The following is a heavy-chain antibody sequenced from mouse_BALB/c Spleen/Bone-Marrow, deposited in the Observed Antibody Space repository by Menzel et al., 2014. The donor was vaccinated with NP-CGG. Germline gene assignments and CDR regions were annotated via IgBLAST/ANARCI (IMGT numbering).Heavy chain of an antibody. J-gene: IGHJ3*01. CDR3: AREGDYDGFAY. CDR1: GYTFTSYY. V-gene: IGHV1S56*01. CDR2: IYPGNVNT. Sequence: QVQLKQSGPELVEPGASVRISCKDSGYTFTSYYIHWVKQRPGQGLEWIGWIYPGNVNTKYNQKFKDKATLTADKSSSTAYMQLSSLTSEDSAVYYCAREGDYDGFAYWGQGTLVTVSA. D-gene: IGHD2-4*01.